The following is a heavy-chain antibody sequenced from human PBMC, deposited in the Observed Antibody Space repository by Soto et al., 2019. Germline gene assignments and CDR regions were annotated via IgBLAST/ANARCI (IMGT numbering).Heavy chain of an antibody. J-gene: IGHJ4*02. Sequence: ASVKVSCKASGGTFSSYAISWVRQAPGQGLEWMGGIIPIFGTANYAQKSQGRVTITADESTSPAYIELSSLRSEDTAVYYCARDCSYDSSGYYLGGGRFDYWGQGTLVTVSS. CDR2: IIPIFGTA. CDR1: GGTFSSYA. V-gene: IGHV1-69*13. D-gene: IGHD3-22*01. CDR3: ARDCSYDSSGYYLGGGRFDY.